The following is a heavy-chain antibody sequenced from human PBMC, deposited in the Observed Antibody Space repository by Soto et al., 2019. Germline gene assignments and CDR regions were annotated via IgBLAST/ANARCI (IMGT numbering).Heavy chain of an antibody. CDR3: ARQVAPPPNYHYYGMDV. CDR1: GFTFSSYG. J-gene: IGHJ6*02. Sequence: GGSLRLSCAASGFTFSSYGMHWVRQAPGKGLEWVAVIWYDGSNKYYADSVKGRFTISRDNSKNTLYLQMNSLRAEDTAVYYCARQVAPPPNYHYYGMDVWGQGTTVTVSS. CDR2: IWYDGSNK. V-gene: IGHV3-33*08. D-gene: IGHD5-12*01.